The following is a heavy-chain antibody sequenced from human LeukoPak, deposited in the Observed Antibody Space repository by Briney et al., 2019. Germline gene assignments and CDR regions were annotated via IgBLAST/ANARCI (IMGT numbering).Heavy chain of an antibody. CDR2: IYPRDSDT. J-gene: IGHJ4*02. V-gene: IGHV5-51*01. Sequence: GESLKISCKGFGYSFSTYWIGWVRQTPGKGLEWLGIIYPRDSDTRYSPSFQGQVTISADKSISTAYLQWHSLKASDTAIFYCARSIASSFIDFDYWGQGTLVTVSP. CDR3: ARSIASSFIDFDY. D-gene: IGHD6-6*01. CDR1: GYSFSTYW.